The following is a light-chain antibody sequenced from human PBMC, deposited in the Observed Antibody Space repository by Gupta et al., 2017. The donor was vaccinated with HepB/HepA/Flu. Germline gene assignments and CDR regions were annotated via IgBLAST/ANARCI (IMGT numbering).Light chain of an antibody. V-gene: IGLV2-14*03. CDR1: SRDVGYYNY. J-gene: IGLJ1*01. CDR2: DVS. Sequence: SALTPLSSVSGLPEPSITISWSGTSRDVGYYNYYSWYQQHPGKAPKLMIYDVSYRPSGVSNRFSGSKSGNTASRTFAGLQAEDEADYYCSSYTSSNTYVFGTGTKVTVL. CDR3: SSYTSSNTYV.